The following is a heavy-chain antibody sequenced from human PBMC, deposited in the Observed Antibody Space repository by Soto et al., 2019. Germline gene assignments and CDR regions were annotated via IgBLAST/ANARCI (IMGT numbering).Heavy chain of an antibody. CDR1: GGTFSSYA. CDR2: IIPIFGTA. J-gene: IGHJ4*02. Sequence: SVKVSCKASGGTFSSYAISWVRQAPGQGLEWMGGIIPIFGTANYAQKFQGRVTITADESTSTAYMELSSLRSEDTAAYYCARVKDFWSGYWYYFDYWGQGTLVTVSS. D-gene: IGHD3-3*01. CDR3: ARVKDFWSGYWYYFDY. V-gene: IGHV1-69*13.